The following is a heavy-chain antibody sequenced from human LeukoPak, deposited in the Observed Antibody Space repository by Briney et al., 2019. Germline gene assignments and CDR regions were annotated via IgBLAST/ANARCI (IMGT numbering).Heavy chain of an antibody. CDR1: GGSISSYY. CDR2: IYYIGST. V-gene: IGHV4-59*01. CDR3: ARDPGYCSGGSCYAGLGTYYYYGMDV. D-gene: IGHD2-15*01. Sequence: PSETLSLTCTVSGGSISSYYWSWIRQPPGKGLECIGYIYYIGSTNYNPSLKSRVTISVDTSKNQFSLKLSSVTAADTAVYYCARDPGYCSGGSCYAGLGTYYYYGMDVWGQGTTVTVSS. J-gene: IGHJ6*02.